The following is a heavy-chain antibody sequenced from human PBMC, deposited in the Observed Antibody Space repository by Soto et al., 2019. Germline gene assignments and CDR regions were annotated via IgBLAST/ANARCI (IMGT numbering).Heavy chain of an antibody. J-gene: IGHJ5*02. V-gene: IGHV3-30*18. CDR1: GFTFSSYG. Sequence: QVQLVESGGGVVQPGRSLRLSCAASGFTFSSYGMHWVRQAPGKGLEWVAVISYDGSNKYYADSVKGRFTISRDNSKNALYRQMNSLRAEDTAVYYCAKDRPEHSRGWFDPWGQGTLVTVSS. CDR2: ISYDGSNK. D-gene: IGHD2-15*01. CDR3: AKDRPEHSRGWFDP.